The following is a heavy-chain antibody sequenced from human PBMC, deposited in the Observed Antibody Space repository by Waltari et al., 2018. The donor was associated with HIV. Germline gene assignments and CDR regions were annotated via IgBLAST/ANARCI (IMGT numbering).Heavy chain of an antibody. J-gene: IGHJ3*02. CDR1: RFSFSDYD. D-gene: IGHD2-15*01. V-gene: IGHV3-30*15. CDR3: VRETSGRDAFDI. Sequence: LVESGGDLVQSGTSLRLSREASRFSFSDYDMFWVRQAPGKGIEWVAVITNDGNDKKYVASVKGRFNVSRDNVKNTLYLYMSRLRPEDTAVYYCVRETSGRDAFDIWGLGTQVIVSS. CDR2: ITNDGNDK.